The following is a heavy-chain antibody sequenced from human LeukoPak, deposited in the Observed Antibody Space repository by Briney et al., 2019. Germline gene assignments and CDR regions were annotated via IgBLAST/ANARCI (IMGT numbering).Heavy chain of an antibody. CDR1: GFTFSNAW. Sequence: GGSLRLSRAASGFTFSNAWMSWVRQAPGKGLEWVGRIKSKTDGGTTDYAAPVKGRFTISRDDSKNTLYLHMNSLKTEDTAVYYYTTDLDYYDSSGHYMVDYWGQGTLVTVSS. CDR3: TTDLDYYDSSGHYMVDY. D-gene: IGHD3-22*01. V-gene: IGHV3-15*01. J-gene: IGHJ4*02. CDR2: IKSKTDGGTT.